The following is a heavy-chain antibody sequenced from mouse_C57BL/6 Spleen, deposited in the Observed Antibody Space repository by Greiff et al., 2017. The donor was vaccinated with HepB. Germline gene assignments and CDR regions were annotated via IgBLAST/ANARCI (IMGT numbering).Heavy chain of an antibody. CDR3: ARSYDGYYDAMDY. D-gene: IGHD2-3*01. J-gene: IGHJ4*01. CDR2: ISSGSSTI. Sequence: EVQVVESGGGLVKPGGSLKLSCAASGFTFSDYGMHWVRQAPEKGLEWVAYISSGSSTIYYADTVKGRFTISRDNAKNTLFLQMTSLRSEDTAMYYCARSYDGYYDAMDYWGQGTSVTVSS. CDR1: GFTFSDYG. V-gene: IGHV5-17*01.